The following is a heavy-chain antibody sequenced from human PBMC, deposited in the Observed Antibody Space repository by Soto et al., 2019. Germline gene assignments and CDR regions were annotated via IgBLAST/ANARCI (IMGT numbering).Heavy chain of an antibody. CDR1: GFTFSSYG. CDR3: AKGGPSYDSTSELGI. V-gene: IGHV3-30*18. CDR2: ISYDGSNK. Sequence: LRLSCAASGFTFSSYGMHWVRQAPGKGLEWVAVISYDGSNKYYADSVKGRFTISRDNSKNTLYLQMNSLRAEDTAVYYCAKGGPSYDSTSELGIWGQGTMVTVSS. D-gene: IGHD3-22*01. J-gene: IGHJ3*02.